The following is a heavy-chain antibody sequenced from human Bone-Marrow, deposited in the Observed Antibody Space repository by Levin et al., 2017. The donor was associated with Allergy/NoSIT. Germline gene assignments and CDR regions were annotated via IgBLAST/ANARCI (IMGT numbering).Heavy chain of an antibody. CDR1: GVSVSSASYF. V-gene: IGHV4-61*01. J-gene: IGHJ6*02. CDR3: ARLYYYYSGLDV. D-gene: IGHD2/OR15-2a*01. Sequence: NAGGSLRLSCSISGVSVSSASYFWSWIRQPPGKGLEWIGYIYYSGSTNYSPTLKSRVTMSVDTSKNQFSLRLSSVTAADTAVYYCARLYYYYSGLDVWGQGAKVAVSS. CDR2: IYYSGST.